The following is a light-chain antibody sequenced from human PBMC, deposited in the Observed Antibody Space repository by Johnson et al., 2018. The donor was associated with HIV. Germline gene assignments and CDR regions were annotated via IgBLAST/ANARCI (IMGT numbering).Light chain of an antibody. J-gene: IGLJ1*01. CDR1: SSNIGKNY. CDR2: DNN. CDR3: GTWDSSLRAYV. Sequence: SVLTQPPSVSAAPGQKVTISCSGSSSNIGKNYVSWYQQLPGTAPKLLIYDNNKRPSGIPDRFSGYKSGTSATLGIAGLQTGDEAGYYCGTWDSSLRAYVFGTGTKVTVL. V-gene: IGLV1-51*01.